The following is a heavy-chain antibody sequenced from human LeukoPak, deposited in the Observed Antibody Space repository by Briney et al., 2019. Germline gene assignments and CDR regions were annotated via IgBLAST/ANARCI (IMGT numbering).Heavy chain of an antibody. CDR2: VFPGDSDT. D-gene: IGHD2-15*01. CDR3: ARHDRGGYCSGGICEPLDY. V-gene: IGHV5-51*01. J-gene: IGHJ4*02. CDR1: GYSFTRYW. Sequence: GESLKISCKGSGYSFTRYWIGWVRQMPGKGLEWIGLVFPGDSDTRYSPSFQGQVTISVDKSISTVYLQWNSLKASDTATYYCARHDRGGYCSGGICEPLDYWGQGTLVTVSS.